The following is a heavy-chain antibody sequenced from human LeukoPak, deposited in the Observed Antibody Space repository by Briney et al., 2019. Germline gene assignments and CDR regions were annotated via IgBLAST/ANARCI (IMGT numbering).Heavy chain of an antibody. J-gene: IGHJ5*02. Sequence: EAGGSLRLSCAASGFTFSSYEMNWVRQAPGKGLEWVSYISSSGSTIYYADSVKGRFTISRDNAKNSLYLQMNSLRAEDTAVYYCAREGGRSYYDILTGYYGFDPWGQGTLVTVSS. D-gene: IGHD3-9*01. CDR3: AREGGRSYYDILTGYYGFDP. V-gene: IGHV3-48*03. CDR2: ISSSGSTI. CDR1: GFTFSSYE.